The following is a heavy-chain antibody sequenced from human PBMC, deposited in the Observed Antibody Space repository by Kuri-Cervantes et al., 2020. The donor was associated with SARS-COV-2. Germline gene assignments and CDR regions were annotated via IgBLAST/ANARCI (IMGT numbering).Heavy chain of an antibody. CDR1: GGSMNNYF. CDR2: VYTSGDT. D-gene: IGHD3-10*01. CDR3: ARDYHYGSAIPSGWFDP. Sequence: SETLSLTCTVSGGSMNNYFWNWIRQPAGKGLEWIGRVYTSGDTNYNPSLKSRVTISIDAPKNQVSPTLRSVTAADTAVYYCARDYHYGSAIPSGWFDPWGQGTLVTVSS. J-gene: IGHJ5*02. V-gene: IGHV4-4*07.